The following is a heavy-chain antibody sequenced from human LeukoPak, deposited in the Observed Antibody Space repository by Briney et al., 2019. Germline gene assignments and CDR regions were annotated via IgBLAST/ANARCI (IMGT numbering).Heavy chain of an antibody. V-gene: IGHV2-70*11. CDR1: GFSHSTVGMC. CDR2: IDWDDRK. J-gene: IGHJ5*02. CDR3: ARTFITETSGNWFDP. Sequence: SGPALVKPTQTLTLTCTFSGFSHSTVGMCVSWIRQPPGKALEWLARIDWDDRKYYSTSLKTRLTISKDTSKNQVVLTMTPMDPVDTATYYCARTFITETSGNWFDPWGQGTLVTVSS. D-gene: IGHD1-7*01.